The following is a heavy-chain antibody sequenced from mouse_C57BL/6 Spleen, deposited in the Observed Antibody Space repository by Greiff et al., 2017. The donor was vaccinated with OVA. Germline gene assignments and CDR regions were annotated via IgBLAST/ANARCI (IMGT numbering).Heavy chain of an antibody. CDR3: ARNYYGSYAMDY. J-gene: IGHJ4*01. CDR1: GFTFSDYG. Sequence: EVKLEESGGGLVKPGGSLKLSCAASGFTFSDYGMHWVRQAPEKGLEWVAYISSGSSTIYYADTVKGRFTISRDNAKNTLFLQRTGLRSEETAMYYCARNYYGSYAMDYWGQGTSVTVSS. V-gene: IGHV5-17*01. D-gene: IGHD1-1*01. CDR2: ISSGSSTI.